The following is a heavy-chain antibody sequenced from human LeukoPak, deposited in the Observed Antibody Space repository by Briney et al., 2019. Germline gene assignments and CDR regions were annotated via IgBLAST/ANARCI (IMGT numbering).Heavy chain of an antibody. D-gene: IGHD3-10*01. Sequence: GGSLRHSCAASGFTVSSNYMSWVRQAPGKGLEWVSVIYSGGSTYYADSVKGRFTISRDNSKNTLYLQMNSLRAEDTAVYYCASGNPFMVRGGGFDYWGQGTLVTVSS. CDR2: IYSGGST. CDR3: ASGNPFMVRGGGFDY. V-gene: IGHV3-53*01. CDR1: GFTVSSNY. J-gene: IGHJ4*02.